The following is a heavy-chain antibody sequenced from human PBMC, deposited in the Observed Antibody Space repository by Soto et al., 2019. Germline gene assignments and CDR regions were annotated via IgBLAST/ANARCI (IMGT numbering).Heavy chain of an antibody. V-gene: IGHV3-49*03. CDR3: TREDSYGYSYYYYYGMDV. D-gene: IGHD5-18*01. Sequence: PGGSLRLSCTASGFTFGDYAMSWFRQAPGKGLEWVGFIRSKAYGGTTEYAASVKGRFTISRDDSKSIAYLQMNSLKTEDTAVYYCTREDSYGYSYYYYYGMDVWGQGTTVTVSS. J-gene: IGHJ6*02. CDR1: GFTFGDYA. CDR2: IRSKAYGGTT.